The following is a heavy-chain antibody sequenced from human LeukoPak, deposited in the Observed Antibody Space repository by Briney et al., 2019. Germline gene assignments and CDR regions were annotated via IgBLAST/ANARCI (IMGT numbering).Heavy chain of an antibody. CDR2: ISYDGSNE. Sequence: GGSLRLSCAASGFTFITYAMHWVRQDPGKGLEGVAVISYDGSNEYYVDSVKGRFTISRDNSKNILYLQMNSLTAEDTAVYYCARDSLKNGYNYDYFDYWGQGTLVTVSS. CDR3: ARDSLKNGYNYDYFDY. CDR1: GFTFITYA. V-gene: IGHV3-30-3*01. J-gene: IGHJ4*02. D-gene: IGHD5-24*01.